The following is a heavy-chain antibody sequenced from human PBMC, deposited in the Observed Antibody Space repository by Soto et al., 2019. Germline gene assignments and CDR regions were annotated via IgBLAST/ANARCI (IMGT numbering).Heavy chain of an antibody. J-gene: IGHJ6*02. V-gene: IGHV4-4*02. D-gene: IGHD6-13*01. CDR3: LGLAAGTKYYGMDV. CDR2: IYHSGST. Sequence: PSETLSLTCAVSGGSISSSNWWSWVRQPPGKGLEWIGEIYHSGSTNYNPSLKSRVTISVDKSKNQFPLKLSSVAAADTAVYYCLGLAAGTKYYGMDVWGQGTTVTVSS. CDR1: GGSISSSNW.